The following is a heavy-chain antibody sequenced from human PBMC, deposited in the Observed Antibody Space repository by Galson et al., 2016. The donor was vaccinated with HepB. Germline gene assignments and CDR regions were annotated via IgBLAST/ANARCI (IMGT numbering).Heavy chain of an antibody. CDR1: GFDFNDSS. CDR3: TRAAAGRTATTTLA. Sequence: SLRLSCAGSGFDFNDSSIHWVRQSPGKGLEWVAGVSFDGRNTYYADSVKGRFIISRDSSKKTVYLQMNSLRRKDTAVYYCTRAAAGRTATTTLAWGQGLRVTVSS. CDR2: VSFDGRNT. V-gene: IGHV3-30-3*01. J-gene: IGHJ5*02. D-gene: IGHD4-17*01.